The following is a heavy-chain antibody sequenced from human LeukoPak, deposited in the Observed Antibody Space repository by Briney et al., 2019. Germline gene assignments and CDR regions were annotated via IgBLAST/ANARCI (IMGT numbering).Heavy chain of an antibody. CDR2: IYYSGST. CDR3: AKDMSPSLYDFWSGYYPFDY. Sequence: PSETLSLTCTVSGGSINNYYWSWIRQPPGKGLEWIGYIYYSGSTNYNPSLKSRVTISVDTSKNQFSLKLSSVTAADTALYYCAKDMSPSLYDFWSGYYPFDYWGQGTLVTVSS. CDR1: GGSINNYY. J-gene: IGHJ4*02. V-gene: IGHV4-59*12. D-gene: IGHD3-3*01.